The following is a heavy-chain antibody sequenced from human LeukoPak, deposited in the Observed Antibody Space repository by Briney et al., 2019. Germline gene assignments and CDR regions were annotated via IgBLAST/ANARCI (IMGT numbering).Heavy chain of an antibody. CDR3: ARGAYDFRSGYHQIDY. D-gene: IGHD3-3*01. CDR1: GGSLSSSSYY. Sequence: SETLSLTCTVSGGSLSSSSYYWGWIRQPPGKGLEWIGSIYYSGSTYYNPSLKRRVTISVDTSKNQFSLKLSSVTAADTAVYYCARGAYDFRSGYHQIDYWGQGTLVTVSS. J-gene: IGHJ4*02. V-gene: IGHV4-39*01. CDR2: IYYSGST.